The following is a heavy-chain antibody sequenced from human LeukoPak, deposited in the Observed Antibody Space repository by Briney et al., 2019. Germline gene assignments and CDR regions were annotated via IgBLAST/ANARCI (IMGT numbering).Heavy chain of an antibody. CDR2: IIPIFGTA. D-gene: IGHD3-10*01. V-gene: IGHV1-69*13. CDR1: GGTFSTYT. CDR3: ARGRDFGELHD. J-gene: IGHJ4*02. Sequence: SVKVSCKASGGTFSTYTINWVRQAPGQGLEWMGGIIPIFGTANYAQKFQGRVTITADESTSTAYMELSSLRSEDTAVYYCARGRDFGELHDWGQGTLVTVSS.